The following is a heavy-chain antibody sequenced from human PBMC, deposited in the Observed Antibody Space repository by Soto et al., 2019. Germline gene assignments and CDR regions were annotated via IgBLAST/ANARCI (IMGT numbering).Heavy chain of an antibody. J-gene: IGHJ5*02. D-gene: IGHD6-25*01. Sequence: QVPLVQSRAEVKKPGASVRVSCKTSGYTFTNYDIMWVRRVAGQGLEWMGWVNPNSGNTGYAQKFQDRVTMTRDRFISTAYMELRSLTYEDTAVYYCARGRRANFAPWGQGTLVTVSS. CDR1: GYTFTNYD. CDR3: ARGRRANFAP. CDR2: VNPNSGNT. V-gene: IGHV1-8*01.